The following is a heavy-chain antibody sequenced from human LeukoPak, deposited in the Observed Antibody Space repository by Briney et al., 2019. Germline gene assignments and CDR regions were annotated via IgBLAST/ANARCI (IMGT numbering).Heavy chain of an antibody. CDR2: ISSSSSTI. CDR3: ARDPRRGAEPRPNWFDP. Sequence: GGSLRLSCAASGFTFSSYSMTWVRQAPGKGLEWVSYISSSSSTIYYADSVKGRFTISRDNAKNSLYLQMNSLRAEDTAVYYCARDPRRGAEPRPNWFDPWGQGTLVTVSS. D-gene: IGHD1-14*01. V-gene: IGHV3-48*04. J-gene: IGHJ5*02. CDR1: GFTFSSYS.